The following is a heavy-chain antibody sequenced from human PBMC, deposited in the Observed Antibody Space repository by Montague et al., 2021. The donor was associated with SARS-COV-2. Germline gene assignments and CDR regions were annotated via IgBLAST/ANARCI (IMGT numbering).Heavy chain of an antibody. Sequence: SETLSLTCAVYTEAFNGYYWTWIRQPPGKGLEWIGEVSHPGSAKYNPSLKSRVTISVDTYRKQVSLRLTSVTAADTATYYCARGVYNRVIFDYWGQGNMVAVSA. CDR1: TEAFNGYY. CDR3: ARGVYNRVIFDY. V-gene: IGHV4-34*01. D-gene: IGHD1-1*01. J-gene: IGHJ4*02. CDR2: VSHPGSA.